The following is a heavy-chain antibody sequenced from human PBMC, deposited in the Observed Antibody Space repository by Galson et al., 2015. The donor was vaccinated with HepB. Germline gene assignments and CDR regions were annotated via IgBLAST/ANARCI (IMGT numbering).Heavy chain of an antibody. CDR1: GYTFTSYY. J-gene: IGHJ3*02. D-gene: IGHD3-22*01. CDR3: AREGITYYYDSSADDAFDI. CDR2: INPSGGST. Sequence: SVKVSCKASGYTFTSYYMHWVRQAPGQGLEWMGIINPSGGSTSYAQKFQGRVTMTRDTSTSTVYVELSSLRSEDTAVYYCAREGITYYYDSSADDAFDIWGQGTMVTVSS. V-gene: IGHV1-46*01.